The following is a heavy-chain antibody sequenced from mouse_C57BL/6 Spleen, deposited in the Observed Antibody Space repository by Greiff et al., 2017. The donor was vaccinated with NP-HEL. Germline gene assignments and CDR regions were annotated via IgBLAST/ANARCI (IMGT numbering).Heavy chain of an antibody. J-gene: IGHJ2*01. CDR1: GYTFTSYW. D-gene: IGHD2-3*01. Sequence: QVQLQQPGTELVKPGASVKLSCKASGYTFTSYWMHWVKQRPGQGLEWIGNINPSNGGTNYIEKFKSKATLTVDKSSSTAYMQLSSLTSEDSAVYYCARDGAYDGYYYFDYWGQGTTLTVSS. CDR3: ARDGAYDGYYYFDY. V-gene: IGHV1-53*01. CDR2: INPSNGGT.